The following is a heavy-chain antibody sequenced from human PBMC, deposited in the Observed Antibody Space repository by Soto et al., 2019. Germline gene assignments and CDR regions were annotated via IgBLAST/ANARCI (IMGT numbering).Heavy chain of an antibody. D-gene: IGHD4-17*01. CDR1: GYTFTSYG. CDR3: ARWSPGYDCGGRGGYYYYGMDV. Sequence: QVQLVQSGAEVKKPGASVKVSCKASGYTFTSYGISWVRQAPGQGLEWMGWISAYNGNTNYAQKLQGRVTMTTDTSTSTGDMELRSLGADDTAVYYCARWSPGYDCGGRGGYYYYGMDVWGQGTTVTVSS. CDR2: ISAYNGNT. V-gene: IGHV1-18*01. J-gene: IGHJ6*02.